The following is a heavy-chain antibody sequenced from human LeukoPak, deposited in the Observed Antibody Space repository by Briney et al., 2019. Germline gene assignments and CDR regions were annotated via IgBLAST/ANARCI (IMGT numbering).Heavy chain of an antibody. CDR1: GYTFTSYD. V-gene: IGHV1-8*01. CDR3: ARGAGTMGRDWFDP. J-gene: IGHJ5*02. D-gene: IGHD3-10*01. Sequence: ASVKVSCTASGYTFTSYDFNWVRQATGQRPEWMGWMSPNSGDTGYAQKFQDRVTMTRNTSISTAYMELSSLRSDDTAVYYCARGAGTMGRDWFDPWGQGTLVTVSS. CDR2: MSPNSGDT.